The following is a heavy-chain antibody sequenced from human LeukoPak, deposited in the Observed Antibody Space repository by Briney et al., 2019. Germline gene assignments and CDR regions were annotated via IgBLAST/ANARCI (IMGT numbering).Heavy chain of an antibody. CDR3: ATDRGYSSSRGAFDY. D-gene: IGHD6-13*01. Sequence: ASVKVTCKVSGYTLTELSMHWVRQAPGKGLEWMGGFDPEDGETIYAQKFQGRVTMTEDTSTDTAYMELSSLRSEDTAVYYCATDRGYSSSRGAFDYWGQGTLVTVSS. V-gene: IGHV1-24*01. CDR1: GYTLTELS. J-gene: IGHJ4*02. CDR2: FDPEDGET.